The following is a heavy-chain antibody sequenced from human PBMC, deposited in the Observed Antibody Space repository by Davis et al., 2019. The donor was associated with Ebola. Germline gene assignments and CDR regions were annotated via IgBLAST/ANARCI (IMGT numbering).Heavy chain of an antibody. V-gene: IGHV4-59*01. CDR2: IYYSGST. J-gene: IGHJ6*02. Sequence: PSETLSLTCTVSGGSISSYYWSWIRQPPGKGLEWIGYIYYSGSTNYNPSLKSRVTISVDTSKNQFSLKLSSVTAADTAVYYCARVSGSSWPHYYGMDVWGQGTTVTVSS. CDR1: GGSISSYY. D-gene: IGHD6-13*01. CDR3: ARVSGSSWPHYYGMDV.